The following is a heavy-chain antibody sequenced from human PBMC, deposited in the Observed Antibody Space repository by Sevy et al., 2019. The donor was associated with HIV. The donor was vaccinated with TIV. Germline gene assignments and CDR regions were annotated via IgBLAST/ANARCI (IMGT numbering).Heavy chain of an antibody. CDR2: ISSSSSYT. Sequence: GGSLRLSCAASGFTFSDYDMSWIRQAPGKGLEWVAYISSSSSYTNYADSVKGRFTISRDNAKNSPYLQMNSLRAEDTAVYYCARDRLHYYDSSGYYKARVGAFDIWGQGTMVTVSS. D-gene: IGHD3-22*01. V-gene: IGHV3-11*06. CDR1: GFTFSDYD. J-gene: IGHJ3*02. CDR3: ARDRLHYYDSSGYYKARVGAFDI.